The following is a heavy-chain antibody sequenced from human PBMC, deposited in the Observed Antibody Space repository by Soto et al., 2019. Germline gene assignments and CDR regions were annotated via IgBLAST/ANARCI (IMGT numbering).Heavy chain of an antibody. D-gene: IGHD6-19*01. J-gene: IGHJ4*02. V-gene: IGHV3-11*05. CDR3: AKDTLGWLADHFGY. CDR1: GFIFSDYY. CDR2: ISKSGTYT. Sequence: GGSLRLSCAASGFIFSDYYMSWIRQAPGRGLEWVSYISKSGTYTNYADSVKGRFTISRDSAKNSLYLQMNSLRAEDTALYYCAKDTLGWLADHFGYWGQGTLVTVSS.